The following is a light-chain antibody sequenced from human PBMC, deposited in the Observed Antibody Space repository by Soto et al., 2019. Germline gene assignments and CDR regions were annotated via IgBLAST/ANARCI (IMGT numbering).Light chain of an antibody. J-gene: IGLJ1*01. Sequence: QSVLTQPASVSGSPGQSITISCTGTSSDVGRYNIVSWYQQHPGKAPKLMIYEGSKRPSGVSNRFSGSKSGNKASLTISNLEAEDESDYYCGSYTSTDTPFVFGTGTKVTVL. CDR1: SSDVGRYNI. CDR3: GSYTSTDTPFV. V-gene: IGLV2-14*02. CDR2: EGS.